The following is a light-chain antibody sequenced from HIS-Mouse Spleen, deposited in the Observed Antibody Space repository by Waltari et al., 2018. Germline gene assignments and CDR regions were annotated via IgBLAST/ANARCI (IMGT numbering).Light chain of an antibody. J-gene: IGLJ1*01. CDR3: SSYAGSNNSLYV. CDR2: EVS. V-gene: IGLV2-8*01. CDR1: SSDVGGYNE. Sequence: QSALTQPPSASGSPGQSVTISCTGTSSDVGGYNEVSWYQQHPGKTPKPMIYEVSTRPSGVPDRFSGSKSGNTASLTVSGLQAEDEADYYCSSYAGSNNSLYVFGTGTKVTVL.